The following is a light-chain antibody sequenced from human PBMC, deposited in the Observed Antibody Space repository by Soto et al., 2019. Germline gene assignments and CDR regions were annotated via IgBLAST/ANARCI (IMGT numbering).Light chain of an antibody. J-gene: IGLJ3*02. CDR1: AGHSSYA. CDR3: QTWGTGIRV. CDR2: LHSDGSH. V-gene: IGLV4-69*01. Sequence: QPVLTKSPSASASLGASVNLTCTLSAGHSSYAIAWLQQQPEKGPRFLMKLHSDGSHNKGDGIPDRFSGSSSGTERYLTISSLQSEDEADYYCQTWGTGIRVFGGGTKLTVL.